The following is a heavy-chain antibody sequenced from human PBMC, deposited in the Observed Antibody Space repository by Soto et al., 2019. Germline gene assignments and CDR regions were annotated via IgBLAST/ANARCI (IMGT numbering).Heavy chain of an antibody. J-gene: IGHJ5*02. D-gene: IGHD3-22*01. CDR2: MNANSGNT. V-gene: IGHV1-8*01. CDR3: ARGRPPLTFLVIVRPPKSTHL. Sequence: GASVKVSCKASGYTFTSYDINWVRQAPGQGLEWMGWMNANSGNTGYAQKLQGRVTMTRNTSISTAYMELSSLRSEDTAVYYCARGRPPLTFLVIVRPPKSTHLCGQTLLGTVS. CDR1: GYTFTSYD.